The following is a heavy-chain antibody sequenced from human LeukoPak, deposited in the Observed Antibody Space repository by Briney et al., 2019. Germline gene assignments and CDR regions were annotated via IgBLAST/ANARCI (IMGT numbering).Heavy chain of an antibody. CDR2: IYYSGST. Sequence: SETLSLTCAVYGGSFSGYYWSWIRQPPGKGLEWIGYIYYSGSTNYNPSLKSRVTISVDTSKNQFSLKLSSVTAADTAVYYCARDTALFYGSGSPLFDPWGQGTLVTVSS. CDR1: GGSFSGYY. V-gene: IGHV4-59*01. CDR3: ARDTALFYGSGSPLFDP. D-gene: IGHD3-10*01. J-gene: IGHJ5*02.